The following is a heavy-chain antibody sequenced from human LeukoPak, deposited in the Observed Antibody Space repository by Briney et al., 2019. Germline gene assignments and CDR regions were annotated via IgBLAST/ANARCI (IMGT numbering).Heavy chain of an antibody. CDR1: GGTFSSYA. Sequence: GASVKVSCKASGGTFSSYAISWVRQAPGQGLEWMGRIIPILGIANYAQKLQGRGTITADKSTSTAYMELSSLRSEDTAVYYCARARSVLTPGHASGWYALENYYYYMDVWGKGTTVTVSS. CDR2: IIPILGIA. CDR3: ARARSVLTPGHASGWYALENYYYYMDV. D-gene: IGHD6-19*01. V-gene: IGHV1-69*04. J-gene: IGHJ6*03.